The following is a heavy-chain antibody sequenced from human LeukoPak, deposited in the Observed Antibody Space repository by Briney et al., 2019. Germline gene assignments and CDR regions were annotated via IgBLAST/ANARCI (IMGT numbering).Heavy chain of an antibody. D-gene: IGHD3-16*01. Sequence: PGGSLRLSCAASGFTFGSHWMSWVRQAPGKGLQWVANIHQDGNEKHYVDSVKGQFTISRENAKNSLYLQMNSLRAGDTAAYYCARVSSGGGESTYFDYWGRGTLVTVSS. V-gene: IGHV3-7*01. CDR3: ARVSSGGGESTYFDY. CDR2: IHQDGNEK. J-gene: IGHJ4*02. CDR1: GFTFGSHW.